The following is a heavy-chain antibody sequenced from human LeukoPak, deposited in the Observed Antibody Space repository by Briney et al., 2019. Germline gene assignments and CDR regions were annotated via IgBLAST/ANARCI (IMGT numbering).Heavy chain of an antibody. Sequence: PSETLSLTCTVSGGSISSYYWSLIRQPPGKGLEWIGYIYYSGSTNYNPSLKSRVTISVDTSKNQFSLKLSSVTAADTAVYYCARRLRYFDWSDNWFDPWGQGTLVTVSS. J-gene: IGHJ5*02. CDR2: IYYSGST. CDR1: GGSISSYY. CDR3: ARRLRYFDWSDNWFDP. D-gene: IGHD3-9*01. V-gene: IGHV4-59*01.